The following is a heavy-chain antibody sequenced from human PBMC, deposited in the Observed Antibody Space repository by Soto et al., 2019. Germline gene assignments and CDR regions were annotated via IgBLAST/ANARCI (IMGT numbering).Heavy chain of an antibody. J-gene: IGHJ4*02. D-gene: IGHD1-26*01. CDR1: GGSVSSGSYY. CDR3: ARERKWELLRPGVTGGAR. CDR2: IYYSGST. V-gene: IGHV4-61*01. Sequence: SETLSLTCTVSGGSVSSGSYYWSWIRQPPGKGLEWIGYIYYSGSTNYNPSLKSRVTISVDTSKNQFSLKLSSVTAADTAVYYCARERKWELLRPGVTGGARWGQGTLVTVSS.